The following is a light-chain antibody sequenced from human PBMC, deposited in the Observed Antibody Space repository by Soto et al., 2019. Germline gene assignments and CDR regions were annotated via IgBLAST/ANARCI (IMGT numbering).Light chain of an antibody. V-gene: IGLV2-23*01. CDR3: CSYAGNSPYV. CDR2: EGS. Sequence: QSALTQPASVSGSPGQSITISCTGTSSDVGNYNLVSWYQQHPGKAPQLVIYEGSKRPSGVSNRFSGSKSGNTASLTISGLQAEDEAHDFCCSYAGNSPYVFGTGTKLTVL. CDR1: SSDVGNYNL. J-gene: IGLJ1*01.